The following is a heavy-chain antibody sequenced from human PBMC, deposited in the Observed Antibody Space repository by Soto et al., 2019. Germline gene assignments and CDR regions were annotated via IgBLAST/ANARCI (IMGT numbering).Heavy chain of an antibody. CDR2: IWYDGSKK. J-gene: IGHJ3*02. D-gene: IGHD4-17*01. V-gene: IGHV3-33*01. CDR3: ARGRGGSYGGNSADFGI. CDR1: GFTFSGFG. Sequence: QVQLVESGGGVVQPGTSLRLSCEASGFTFSGFGMHWVRQAPGKGLEWVAVIWYDGSKKYYADCVKGRFTISRDNSKSALFREISSMGADDTAVYSSARGRGGSYGGNSADFGIWGRGTLVTVSS.